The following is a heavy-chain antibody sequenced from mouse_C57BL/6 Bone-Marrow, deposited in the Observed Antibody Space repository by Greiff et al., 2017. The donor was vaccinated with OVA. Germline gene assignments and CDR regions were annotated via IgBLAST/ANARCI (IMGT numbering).Heavy chain of an antibody. V-gene: IGHV1-5*01. CDR1: GYTFTSYW. D-gene: IGHD1-1*01. CDR2: IYPGNSDT. CDR3: TSITTVENYAMDY. Sequence: VQLKQSGTVLARPGASVKMSCKTSGYTFTSYWMHWVKQRPGQGLEWIGAIYPGNSDTSYNQKFKGKAKLTAVTSASTAYMELSSLTNEDSAVYYCTSITTVENYAMDYWGQGTSVTVSS. J-gene: IGHJ4*01.